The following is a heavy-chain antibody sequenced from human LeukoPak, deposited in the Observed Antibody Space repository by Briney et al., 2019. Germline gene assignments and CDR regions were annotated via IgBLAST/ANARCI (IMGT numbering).Heavy chain of an antibody. CDR2: IYYSGST. CDR1: GGSVSSGSSY. CDR3: ASGGWYHDY. J-gene: IGHJ4*02. D-gene: IGHD6-19*01. Sequence: SETLSLTCTVSGGSVSSGSSYWSWIRQPPGKGLEWIGYIYYSGSTNYDPSLKSRVTISVDTSKNQFSLKLSSVTAADTAVHYCASGGWYHDYWGQGTLVTVSS. V-gene: IGHV4-61*01.